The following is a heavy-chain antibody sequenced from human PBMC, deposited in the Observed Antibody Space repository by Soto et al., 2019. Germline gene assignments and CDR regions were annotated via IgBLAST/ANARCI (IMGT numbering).Heavy chain of an antibody. CDR2: FDPEDGET. CDR1: GYTLTELS. D-gene: IGHD1-26*01. J-gene: IGHJ4*02. V-gene: IGHV1-24*01. Sequence: ASVKVSCKVSGYTLTELSMHWVRQAPGKGLEWMGGFDPEDGETIYAQKFQGRVTMTEDTSTDTAYMELSSLRSEDTAVYSCATATTLYSGSQTGFDYWGQGTLVTVSS. CDR3: ATATTLYSGSQTGFDY.